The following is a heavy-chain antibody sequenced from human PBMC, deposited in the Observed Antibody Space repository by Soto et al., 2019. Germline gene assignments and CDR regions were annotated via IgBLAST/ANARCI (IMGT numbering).Heavy chain of an antibody. CDR1: GFTFSSYA. CDR3: AKDQVAVDFDFDY. CDR2: ISGSGGST. V-gene: IGHV3-23*01. J-gene: IGHJ4*02. Sequence: EVQLLESGGGLVQPGGSLRLSCAASGFTFSSYAMSWVRQAPGKGLEWVSAISGSGGSTYYADSVKGRFTISRDTSKNTLYLQVTSLRAEDTAVYYCAKDQVAVDFDFDYCGQGTPVAVCS. D-gene: IGHD6-19*01.